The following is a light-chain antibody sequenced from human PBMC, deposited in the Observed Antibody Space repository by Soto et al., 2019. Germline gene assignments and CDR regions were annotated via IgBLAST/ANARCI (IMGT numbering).Light chain of an antibody. CDR3: QTWGTGIVV. J-gene: IGLJ2*01. CDR2: LNSDGSH. CDR1: SGHSSYA. Sequence: QLVLTQSPSASASLGASVKLTCTLSSGHSSYAIAWQQQQPEKGPRYLMKLNSDGSHSKGDGIPDRFSGSSSGAERYLTISSLQSEDEADYYCQTWGTGIVVFGGATKVTVL. V-gene: IGLV4-69*01.